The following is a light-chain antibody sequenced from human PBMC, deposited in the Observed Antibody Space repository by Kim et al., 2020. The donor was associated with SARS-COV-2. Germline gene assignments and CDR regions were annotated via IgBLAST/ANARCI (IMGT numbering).Light chain of an antibody. CDR3: QQYRSSPRT. Sequence: EIVLTQSPGTLSLSPGERATLSCRASQSVTSSFLAWYQQKHGQAPRLLIYAASSRATGIPDRFSGSGSGTDFTLTISRLEPEDFAVYYCQQYRSSPRTFGQGTKVDIK. J-gene: IGKJ1*01. CDR2: AAS. V-gene: IGKV3-20*01. CDR1: QSVTSSF.